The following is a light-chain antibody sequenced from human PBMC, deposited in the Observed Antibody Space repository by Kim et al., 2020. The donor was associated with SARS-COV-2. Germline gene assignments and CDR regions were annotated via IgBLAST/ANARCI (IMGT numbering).Light chain of an antibody. CDR1: SSDVGAYNY. CDR2: DVS. Sequence: QSVLTQPASVSGSPGQSITISCTGTSSDVGAYNYVSWYQQHPGKAPKLMIHDVSERPSGVSYRFSGSKSGNTASLTISGLQAEDEADYYCTSYTSSFTYVFGTGTKVTVL. J-gene: IGLJ1*01. V-gene: IGLV2-14*01. CDR3: TSYTSSFTYV.